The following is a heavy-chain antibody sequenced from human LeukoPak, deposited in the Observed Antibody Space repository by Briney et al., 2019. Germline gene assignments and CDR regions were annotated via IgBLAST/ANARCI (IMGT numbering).Heavy chain of an antibody. Sequence: GGSLRLSCAASGFTFSDYYMSWIRQAPGKGLEWVSYISSSGSTIYYADSVKGRFTISRDNAKNSLYLQMTSLRAEDTAVYYCARVAYDILTGYRYDYWGQGTLVTVSS. CDR3: ARVAYDILTGYRYDY. D-gene: IGHD3-9*01. CDR2: ISSSGSTI. CDR1: GFTFSDYY. J-gene: IGHJ4*02. V-gene: IGHV3-11*04.